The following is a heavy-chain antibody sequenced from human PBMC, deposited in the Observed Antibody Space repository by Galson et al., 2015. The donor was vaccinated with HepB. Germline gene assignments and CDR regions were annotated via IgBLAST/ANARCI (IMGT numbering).Heavy chain of an antibody. CDR1: GFVFANFA. CDR2: ISGSGGAT. J-gene: IGHJ5*02. V-gene: IGHV3-23*01. CDR3: AKAYFSVSRGGVGYADT. Sequence: SLRLSCAASGFVFANFAMTWVRLGPGKGLKWVSTISGSGGATYYADAVEGRFTVSRDNSKKTVHLQMHSLTAEDAALYFCAKAYFSVSRGGVGYADTWGQGTLVAVSS. D-gene: IGHD2-2*01.